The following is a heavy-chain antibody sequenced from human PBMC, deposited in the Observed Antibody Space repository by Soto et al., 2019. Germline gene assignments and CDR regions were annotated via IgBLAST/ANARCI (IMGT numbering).Heavy chain of an antibody. CDR1: GFTFSSYG. J-gene: IGHJ1*01. D-gene: IGHD3-16*01. V-gene: IGHV3-33*01. Sequence: SLRLSCAASGFTFSSYGMHWVRQAPGKGLEWVAVIWYDGSNKYYADSVKGRFTISRDNSKNTLYLQMNSLRAEDTAVYYCARDSLMGVNYFQHWGQGTLVTVSS. CDR3: ARDSLMGVNYFQH. CDR2: IWYDGSNK.